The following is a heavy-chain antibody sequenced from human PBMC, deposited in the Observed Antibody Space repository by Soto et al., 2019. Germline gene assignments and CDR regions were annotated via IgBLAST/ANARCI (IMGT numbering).Heavy chain of an antibody. J-gene: IGHJ6*02. Sequence: SVKVSCKASGGTFSSYAISWVRQAPGQGLEWMGGIIPIFGTANYAQKFQGRVTITADESTSTAYMELSSLRSEDTAVYYCARLNVIAARPGSVDYYYYGMDVWGQGTTVTVSS. D-gene: IGHD6-6*01. CDR3: ARLNVIAARPGSVDYYYYGMDV. CDR1: GGTFSSYA. V-gene: IGHV1-69*13. CDR2: IIPIFGTA.